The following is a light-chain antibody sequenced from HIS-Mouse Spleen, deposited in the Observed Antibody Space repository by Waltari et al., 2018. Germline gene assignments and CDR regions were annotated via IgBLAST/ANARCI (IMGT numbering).Light chain of an antibody. CDR1: QSVLYSSNNKNY. CDR2: WAS. CDR3: QQLNSYPPT. V-gene: IGKV4-1*01. J-gene: IGKJ1*01. Sequence: DIVMTQSPDSLAVSLGERATINCKSSQSVLYSSNNKNYLAWYQQKPGQPPKLLIYWASNRESGVPDRFSGSGSGTDFTLTISSLQAEDVAVYYCQQLNSYPPTFGQGTKVEIK.